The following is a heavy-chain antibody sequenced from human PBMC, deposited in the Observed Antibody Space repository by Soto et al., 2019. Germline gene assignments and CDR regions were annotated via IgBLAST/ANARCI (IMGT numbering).Heavy chain of an antibody. Sequence: SETLSLTCTVSGSSISSYYWSWIRQPPGKGLEWIGYIHYSGSTKYNPSLKSRVTISVDTSKNQFSLNLTSVTAADTAVYYCARGPPQTAVTARVVDHYYYYMYVWGQGTTVTVSS. D-gene: IGHD2-21*02. CDR1: GSSISSYY. CDR3: ARGPPQTAVTARVVDHYYYYMYV. J-gene: IGHJ6*03. CDR2: IHYSGST. V-gene: IGHV4-59*12.